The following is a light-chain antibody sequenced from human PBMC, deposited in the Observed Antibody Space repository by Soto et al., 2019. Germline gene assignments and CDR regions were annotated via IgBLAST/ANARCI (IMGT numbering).Light chain of an antibody. CDR3: QKYRSVIT. V-gene: IGKV1-27*01. Sequence: DIQMTQSPSSLSASVGDRVTITCRASQGISNFLAWYQQKPGKVPKLLISAASTLQSGVPSRFSGSGYGTDCTLTITSLQPEDVATYYCQKYRSVITFGQGTRLEI. CDR1: QGISNF. J-gene: IGKJ5*01. CDR2: AAS.